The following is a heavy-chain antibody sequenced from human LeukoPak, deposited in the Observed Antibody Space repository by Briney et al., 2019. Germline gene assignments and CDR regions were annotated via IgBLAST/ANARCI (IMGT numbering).Heavy chain of an antibody. Sequence: ASVKVSCKASGYTFTSYGISWVRQAPGQGLEWMGWISAYNGNTNYAQKLQGRVTMTTDTSTSTAYMELRSLRSDDTAVYYCARGVKPGYCSGGSCHDFDYWGQGTLVTVSS. CDR1: GYTFTSYG. CDR2: ISAYNGNT. V-gene: IGHV1-18*01. J-gene: IGHJ4*02. CDR3: ARGVKPGYCSGGSCHDFDY. D-gene: IGHD2-15*01.